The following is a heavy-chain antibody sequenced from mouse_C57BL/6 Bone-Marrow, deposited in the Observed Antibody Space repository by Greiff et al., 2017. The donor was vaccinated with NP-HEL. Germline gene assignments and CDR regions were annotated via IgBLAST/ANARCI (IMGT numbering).Heavy chain of an antibody. CDR1: GFTFSSYA. Sequence: EVMLVESGGGLVKPGGSLKLSCAASGFTFSSYAMSWVRQTPEKRLEWVATISDGGSSPSYPDTVTGRFTISRDNAKNNLYLQMSHLKSEDTAMYYGARDRDTPTGTWFAYWGQGTLVTGSA. CDR2: ISDGGSSP. J-gene: IGHJ3*01. D-gene: IGHD4-1*02. CDR3: ARDRDTPTGTWFAY. V-gene: IGHV5-4*01.